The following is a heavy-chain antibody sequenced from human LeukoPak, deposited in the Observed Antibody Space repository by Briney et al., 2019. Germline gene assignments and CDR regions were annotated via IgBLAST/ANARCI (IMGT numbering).Heavy chain of an antibody. D-gene: IGHD6-13*01. V-gene: IGHV1-69*01. CDR3: ARRYSSSWYQGFWFDP. CDR2: IIPIFGTA. Sequence: SVKVSCKASGGTFSSYAISWVRQAPGQGLEWMGGIIPIFGTANYAQKFQGRVTITADESTSTAYMELSSPRSEDTAVYYCARRYSSSWYQGFWFDPWGQGTLVTVSS. CDR1: GGTFSSYA. J-gene: IGHJ5*02.